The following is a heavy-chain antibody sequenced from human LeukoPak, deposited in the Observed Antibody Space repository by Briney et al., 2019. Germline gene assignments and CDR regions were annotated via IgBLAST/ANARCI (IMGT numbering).Heavy chain of an antibody. J-gene: IGHJ3*02. D-gene: IGHD3-22*01. CDR1: GYTFTGYY. Sequence: GASVKVSCNASGYTFTGYYMHWVRQAPGQGLEWMGWINPNSGGTNYAQKFQGRVTMTRDTSISTAYMELSRLRSDDTAVYYCATPSSYYDSSGYSSPYDAFDIWGQGTMVTVSS. V-gene: IGHV1-2*02. CDR3: ATPSSYYDSSGYSSPYDAFDI. CDR2: INPNSGGT.